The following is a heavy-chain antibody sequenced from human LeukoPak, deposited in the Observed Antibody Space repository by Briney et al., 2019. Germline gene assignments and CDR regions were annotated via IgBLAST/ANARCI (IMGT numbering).Heavy chain of an antibody. CDR1: GFTFRTYW. Sequence: PGGSLRLSCEASGFTFRTYWMHWARQAPGKGLVWVSGINSDGSTTDYADSVRGRFTISRDNAKNTLYLQLNSLRDEDTSVYYCIRGNGGWAYWGQGTLVTVSS. CDR3: IRGNGGWAY. CDR2: INSDGSTT. V-gene: IGHV3-74*01. D-gene: IGHD6-19*01. J-gene: IGHJ4*02.